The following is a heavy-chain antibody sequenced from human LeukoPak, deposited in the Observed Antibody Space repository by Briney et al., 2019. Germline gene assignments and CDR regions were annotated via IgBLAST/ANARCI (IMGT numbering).Heavy chain of an antibody. J-gene: IGHJ4*02. V-gene: IGHV4-39*01. CDR3: ARRLSRILGATPFDY. CDR1: GGSISSSSYY. D-gene: IGHD1-26*01. CDR2: IYYSGST. Sequence: KPSETLSLTCTVSGGSISSSSYYWGWIRQPPGKGLEWIGSIYYSGSTYYNPSLKSRVTISVDMSKNQFSLNLSSVTAVDTAIYYCARRLSRILGATPFDYWGQGTLVTVSS.